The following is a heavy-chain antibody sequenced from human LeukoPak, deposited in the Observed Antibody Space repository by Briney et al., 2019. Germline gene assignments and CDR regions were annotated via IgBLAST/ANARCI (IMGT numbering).Heavy chain of an antibody. J-gene: IGHJ4*02. CDR1: RFTFSSYA. D-gene: IGHD3-10*01. CDR2: ISGSGGST. V-gene: IGHV3-23*01. CDR3: AKDTLSARVRGVIDY. Sequence: GGSLRLSCAASRFTFSSYAMSWVRQAPGKGLEWVSAISGSGGSTYYADSVKGRFTISRDNSKNTLYLQMNSLRAEDTAVYYCAKDTLSARVRGVIDYWGQGTLVTVSS.